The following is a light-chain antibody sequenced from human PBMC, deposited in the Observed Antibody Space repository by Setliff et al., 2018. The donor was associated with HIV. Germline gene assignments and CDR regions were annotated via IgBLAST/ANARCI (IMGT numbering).Light chain of an antibody. J-gene: IGLJ1*01. Sequence: QSALTQPASVSGSPGQSITISCTGTSSDVGSYDYVSWYQQHAGRAPKLMIYDVINRPSGVSNRFSGSKSGNTASLTIPGLQAEDEADYYCSSYTSSSTLPYGFGTGTKATVL. CDR2: DVI. CDR3: SSYTSSSTLPYG. CDR1: SSDVGSYDY. V-gene: IGLV2-14*03.